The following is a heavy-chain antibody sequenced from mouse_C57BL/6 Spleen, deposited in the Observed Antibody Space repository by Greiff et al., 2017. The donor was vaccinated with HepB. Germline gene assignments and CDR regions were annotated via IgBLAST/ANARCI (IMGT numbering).Heavy chain of an antibody. V-gene: IGHV1-82*01. D-gene: IGHD1-1*01. CDR1: GYAFSSSW. Sequence: VKLQESGPELVKPGASVKISCKASGYAFSSSWMNWVKQRPGKGLEWIGRIYPGDGDTNYNGKFKGKATLTADKPSSTAYMQLSSLTSGDSAVYFWARSFSYSGGSYWVAYWGQGTLVTVSA. J-gene: IGHJ3*01. CDR3: ARSFSYSGGSYWVAY. CDR2: IYPGDGDT.